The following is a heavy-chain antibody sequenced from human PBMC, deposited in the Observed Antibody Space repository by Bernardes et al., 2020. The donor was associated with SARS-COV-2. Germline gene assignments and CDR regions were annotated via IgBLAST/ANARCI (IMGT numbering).Heavy chain of an antibody. CDR3: ARGGSPRWGSTSCYSCDRGYWFHP. CDR1: GGSITDYY. J-gene: IGHJ5*02. CDR2: VNESGST. Sequence: SETLSLTCAVIGGSITDYYWSWIRQSPGEGLEWSGEVNESGSTAYNPSLESRVTISVDTSKNLFSLKVTPVTAADTAVYYCARGGSPRWGSTSCYSCDRGYWFHPWGQGTLVTVSS. V-gene: IGHV4-34*01. D-gene: IGHD2-2*01.